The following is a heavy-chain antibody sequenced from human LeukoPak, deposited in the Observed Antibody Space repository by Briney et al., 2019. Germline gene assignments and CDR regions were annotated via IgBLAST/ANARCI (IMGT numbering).Heavy chain of an antibody. V-gene: IGHV1-69*13. J-gene: IGHJ4*02. CDR1: GYTFTSYG. CDR2: IIPIFGTA. Sequence: ASVKVPCKASGYTFTSYGISWVRQAPGQGLEWMGGIIPIFGTANYAQKFQGRVTITADESTSTAYMELSSLRSEDTAVYYCAAFTEGYSERDIDYWGQGTLVTVSS. D-gene: IGHD5-18*01. CDR3: AAFTEGYSERDIDY.